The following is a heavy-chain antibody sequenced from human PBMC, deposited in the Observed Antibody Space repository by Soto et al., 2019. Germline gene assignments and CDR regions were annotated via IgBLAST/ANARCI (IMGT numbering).Heavy chain of an antibody. J-gene: IGHJ4*02. CDR2: ISYDGSNK. Sequence: GSLRLSCAASGFTFSSYGMHWVRQAPGKGLEWVAVISYDGSNKYYADSVKGRFTISRDNSKNTLYLQMNSLRAEDTAVYYCAKVQEPSHYYDSSGHTFDYWGQGTLVTVSS. V-gene: IGHV3-30*18. CDR1: GFTFSSYG. CDR3: AKVQEPSHYYDSSGHTFDY. D-gene: IGHD3-22*01.